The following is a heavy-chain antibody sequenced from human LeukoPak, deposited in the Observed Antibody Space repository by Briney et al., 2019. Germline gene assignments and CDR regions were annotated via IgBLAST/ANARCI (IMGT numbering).Heavy chain of an antibody. CDR3: RVYLTSRDY. J-gene: IGHJ4*02. D-gene: IGHD6-13*01. V-gene: IGHV3-30*03. CDR1: GFIFSSCD. Sequence: GRSLRLSCAASGFIFSSCDMHWVRQTPGQGLEWVAIISSEGNTQYYADSVKGRFTISRDNSKNTLYLQMNSLRAEDTAFYYCRVYLTSRDYWGQGSLVTVSS. CDR2: ISSEGNTQ.